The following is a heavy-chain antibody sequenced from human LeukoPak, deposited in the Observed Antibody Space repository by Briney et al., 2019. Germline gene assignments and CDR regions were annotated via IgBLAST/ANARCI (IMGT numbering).Heavy chain of an antibody. CDR2: IKEDGSQK. Sequence: PGGSLRLSCAASGFTFSTYWMTWARQAPGKGLEWVANIKEDGSQKYYVDSVKGRFTISRDNAKNSLYLQMGSLRAEDTAVYYCARDTGCAGGNCSSFYDSWGQGTLVTVSS. CDR1: GFTFSTYW. V-gene: IGHV3-7*01. D-gene: IGHD2-15*01. CDR3: ARDTGCAGGNCSSFYDS. J-gene: IGHJ4*02.